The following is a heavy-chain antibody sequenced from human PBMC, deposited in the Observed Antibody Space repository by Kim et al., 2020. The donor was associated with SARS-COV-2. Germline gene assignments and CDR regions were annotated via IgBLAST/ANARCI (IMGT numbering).Heavy chain of an antibody. V-gene: IGHV4-59*01. D-gene: IGHD2-21*01. Sequence: SETLSLTCTVSGGSITTNYWSWVRQPPGKPLEWIGDISYSGTTNYNPSFKSRLTISMDTSKNQFSLKLSSVTAADTAVYFCARQRYSLMDYWGQGTLVTVSS. CDR3: ARQRYSLMDY. CDR2: ISYSGTT. J-gene: IGHJ4*02. CDR1: GGSITTNY.